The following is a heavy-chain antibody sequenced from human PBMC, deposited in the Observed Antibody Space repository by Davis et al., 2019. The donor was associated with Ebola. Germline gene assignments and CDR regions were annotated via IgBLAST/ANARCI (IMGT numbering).Heavy chain of an antibody. D-gene: IGHD2-21*02. CDR1: GYTFTSYA. J-gene: IGHJ4*02. V-gene: IGHV1-3*01. Sequence: AASVKVSCKASGYTFTSYAMHWVRQAPGQRLEWMGWINAGNGNTKYSQKFQGRVTITRDTSASTAYMERSSLRSEDTAVYYCARAYCGGDCRTFDYWGQGTLVTVSS. CDR3: ARAYCGGDCRTFDY. CDR2: INAGNGNT.